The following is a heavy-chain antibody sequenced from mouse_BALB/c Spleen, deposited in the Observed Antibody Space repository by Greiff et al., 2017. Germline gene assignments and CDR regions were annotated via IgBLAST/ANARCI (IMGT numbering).Heavy chain of an antibody. CDR1: GYSFTSYW. D-gene: IGHD2-1*01. V-gene: IGHV1-5*01. CDR3: TRGDGNYGMDY. CDR2: IYPGNSDT. Sequence: EVKLQQSGTVLARPGASVKMSCKASGYSFTSYWMHWVKQRPGQGLEWIGAIYPGNSDTSYNQKFKGKAKLTAVTSASTAYMELSSLTNEDSAVYYCTRGDGNYGMDYWGQGTSVTVSS. J-gene: IGHJ4*01.